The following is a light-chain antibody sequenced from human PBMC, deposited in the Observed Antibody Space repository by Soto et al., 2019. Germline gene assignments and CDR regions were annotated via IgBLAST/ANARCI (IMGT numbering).Light chain of an antibody. J-gene: IGKJ1*01. CDR3: LQHNSLRWT. CDR1: QDINTY. CDR2: AAS. V-gene: IGKV1-17*01. Sequence: DIQMTQSPSSRSASVGDRVTITCRASQDINTYLGWYQQRPGKAPKRLISAASRLQSGVPSRFSGSGSGTEFTLTISSLQPEDFASYYCLQHNSLRWTFGQGTKVDMK.